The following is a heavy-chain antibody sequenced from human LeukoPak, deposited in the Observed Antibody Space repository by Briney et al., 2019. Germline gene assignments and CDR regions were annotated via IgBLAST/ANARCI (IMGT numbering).Heavy chain of an antibody. CDR1: GYTFTSYG. J-gene: IGHJ4*02. CDR2: ISAYNGNT. D-gene: IGHD6-13*01. CDR3: ARGPPIAAAGPFLGY. Sequence: GASVKVSCKASGYTFTSYGISWVRQAPGQGLEWMGWISAYNGNTNYAQRLQGRVTMTTDTSTSTAYMELRSLRSDDTAVYYCARGPPIAAAGPFLGYWGQGTLVTVSS. V-gene: IGHV1-18*01.